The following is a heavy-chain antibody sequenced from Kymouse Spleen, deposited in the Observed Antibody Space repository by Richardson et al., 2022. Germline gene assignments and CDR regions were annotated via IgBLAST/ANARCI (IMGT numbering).Heavy chain of an antibody. J-gene: IGHJ4*02. V-gene: IGHV3-30*18. D-gene: IGHD1-1*01,IGHD1-20*01,IGHD1-7*01. CDR1: GFTFSSYG. CDR2: ISYDGSNK. CDR3: AKGWNLFDY. Sequence: QVQLVESGGGVVQPGRSLRLSCAASGFTFSSYGMHWVRQAPGKGLEWVAVISYDGSNKYYADSVKGRFTISRDNSKNTLYLQMNSLRAEDTAVYYCAKGWNLFDYWGQGTLVTVSS.